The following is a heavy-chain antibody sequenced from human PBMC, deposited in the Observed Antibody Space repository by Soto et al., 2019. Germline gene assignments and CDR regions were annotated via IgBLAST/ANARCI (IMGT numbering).Heavy chain of an antibody. D-gene: IGHD2-2*01. CDR1: GFTFSSYA. CDR3: GRCSSTSCHLGSGY. Sequence: PGGSLRLSCAASGFTFSSYAMNWVRQAPGKGLEWVALISYDGSNKYYADSVKGRFTISRDSSKNTLYLQMNSLRAADTAVYYCGRCSSTSCHLGSGYWGQGTLVTVSS. CDR2: ISYDGSNK. J-gene: IGHJ4*02. V-gene: IGHV3-30-3*01.